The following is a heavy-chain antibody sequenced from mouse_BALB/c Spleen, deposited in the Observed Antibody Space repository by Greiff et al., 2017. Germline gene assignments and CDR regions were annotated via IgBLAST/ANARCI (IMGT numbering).Heavy chain of an antibody. J-gene: IGHJ3*01. Sequence: QVQLQQSGAELVRPGTSVKISCKASGYTFTNYGLGWVKQRSAHGLEWIGDIYTGGGYTNYKEKFKGKATLTADTSSSTSYMQLSSLTSEDSAVYFCARSVITTAWFAYWGQGTLVTVSA. D-gene: IGHD2-4*01. V-gene: IGHV1-63*02. CDR1: GYTFTNYG. CDR2: IYTGGGYT. CDR3: ARSVITTAWFAY.